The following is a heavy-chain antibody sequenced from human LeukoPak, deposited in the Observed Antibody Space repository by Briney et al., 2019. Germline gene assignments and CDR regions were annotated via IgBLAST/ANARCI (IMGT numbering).Heavy chain of an antibody. CDR2: INHSGST. Sequence: SETLSLTCAVYGGSSSGYYWSWIRQPPGKGLEWIGEINHSGSTNYNPSLKSRVTISVDTSKNQFSLKLSSVTAADTAVYYCARKWELPYPRLAYYFDYWGQGTLVTVSS. D-gene: IGHD1-26*01. CDR3: ARKWELPYPRLAYYFDY. CDR1: GGSSSGYY. V-gene: IGHV4-34*01. J-gene: IGHJ4*02.